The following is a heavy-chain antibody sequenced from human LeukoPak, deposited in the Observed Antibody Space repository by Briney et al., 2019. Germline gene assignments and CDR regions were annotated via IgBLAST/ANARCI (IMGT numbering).Heavy chain of an antibody. CDR2: IYYSGST. Sequence: SETLSLTRTVSGGSISSYYWSWIRQPPGKGLEWIGYIYYSGSTYYNPSLKSRVAISVDTSKNQFSLKLSSVTAADTAVYYCAGYRGYYYYMDVWGKGTTVTVSS. J-gene: IGHJ6*03. V-gene: IGHV4-59*04. CDR1: GGSISSYY. D-gene: IGHD5-18*01. CDR3: AGYRGYYYYMDV.